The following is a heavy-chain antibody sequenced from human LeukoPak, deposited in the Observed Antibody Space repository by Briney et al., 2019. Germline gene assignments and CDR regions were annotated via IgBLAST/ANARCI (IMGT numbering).Heavy chain of an antibody. CDR3: AREENSGLHRYFDY. CDR2: IDPNSGAT. Sequence: ASVKVSCKASGYSLTGYYMHWGRQAPGQGLEWMGWIDPNSGATNSAQKFQGRVTMTRDTSISTAYMELSRLRSDDTAVYYCAREENSGLHRYFDYWGQGTLVTVSS. V-gene: IGHV1-2*02. J-gene: IGHJ4*02. D-gene: IGHD6-19*01. CDR1: GYSLTGYY.